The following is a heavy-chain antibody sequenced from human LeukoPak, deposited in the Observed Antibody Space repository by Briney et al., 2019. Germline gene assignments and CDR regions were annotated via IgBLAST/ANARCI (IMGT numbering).Heavy chain of an antibody. Sequence: GGSLRLSCAASGFTFSSYAMSWVRQAPGKGLEWVSAISGSGGSTYYADSVKGRFTISRDNSKNTLYLQMNSLRAEDTAVYYCAKVRTWYYGSSGYDYWGQGTLVTVSS. V-gene: IGHV3-23*01. D-gene: IGHD3-22*01. CDR1: GFTFSSYA. J-gene: IGHJ4*02. CDR2: ISGSGGST. CDR3: AKVRTWYYGSSGYDY.